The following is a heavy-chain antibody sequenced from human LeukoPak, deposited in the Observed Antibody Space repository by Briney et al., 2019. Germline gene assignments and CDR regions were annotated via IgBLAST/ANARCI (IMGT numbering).Heavy chain of an antibody. CDR2: FDPEDGET. V-gene: IGHV1-24*01. CDR3: ATSRWIQLWRNFDY. Sequence: ASVKVSCKVSGYTLTELSMHWVRQAPGKGLEWMGGFDPEDGETIYAQKFQGRVAMTEDTSTDTAYMELSSLRSEDTAVYYCATSRWIQLWRNFDYWGQGTLVTVSS. J-gene: IGHJ4*02. CDR1: GYTLTELS. D-gene: IGHD5-18*01.